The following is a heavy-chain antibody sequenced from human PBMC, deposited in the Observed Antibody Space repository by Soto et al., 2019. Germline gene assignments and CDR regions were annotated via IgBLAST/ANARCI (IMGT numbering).Heavy chain of an antibody. CDR2: ISSSGVT. J-gene: IGHJ3*01. V-gene: IGHV4-30-4*01. CDR1: GDSISSTDDF. Sequence: QVQLQESGPGLVKPSQTLSLTCNVSGDSISSTDDFWSWIRQPPGKGLEFIGYISSSGVTFYTPSLSGRLSISLDTDKNRFSLKQSSVTAADAAVDDCAIRKKSLAPAFDVWGQGTMVTVSS. CDR3: AIRKKSLAPAFDV.